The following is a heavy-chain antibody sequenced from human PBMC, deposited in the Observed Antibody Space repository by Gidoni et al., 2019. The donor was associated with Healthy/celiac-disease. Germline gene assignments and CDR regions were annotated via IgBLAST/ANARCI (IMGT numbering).Heavy chain of an antibody. D-gene: IGHD3-10*01. CDR2: IYTSGST. J-gene: IGHJ5*02. Sequence: QVQLPESGPGLGKPSETLSLTCTVSGGSTSSYYWSWIRQPAGKGLEWIGRIYTSGSTNYNPSLKSRVTMSVDTSKNQFSLKLSSVTAADTAVYYCAGDTWFGELANWFDPWGQGTLVTVSS. V-gene: IGHV4-4*07. CDR3: AGDTWFGELANWFDP. CDR1: GGSTSSYY.